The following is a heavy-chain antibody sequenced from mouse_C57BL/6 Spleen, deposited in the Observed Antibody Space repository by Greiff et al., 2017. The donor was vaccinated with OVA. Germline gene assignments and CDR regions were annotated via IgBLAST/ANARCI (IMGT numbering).Heavy chain of an antibody. CDR2: ISYDGSN. J-gene: IGHJ1*03. CDR3: ARDSEYFDV. Sequence: EVKLQESGPGLVKPSQSLSLTCSVTGYSITSGYYWNWIRQFPGNKLEWMGYISYDGSNNYNPSLKNRISITRDTSKNQFFLKLNSVTTEDTATYYCARDSEYFDVWGTGTTVTVSS. V-gene: IGHV3-6*01. CDR1: GYSITSGYY.